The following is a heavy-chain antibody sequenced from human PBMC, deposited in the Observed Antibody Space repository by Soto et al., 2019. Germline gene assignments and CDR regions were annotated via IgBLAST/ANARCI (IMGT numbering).Heavy chain of an antibody. CDR2: IYYSGST. J-gene: IGHJ4*02. Sequence: SETLSLTCTVSGGSISSGDYYWSWIRQPPGKGLEWIGYIYYSGSTYYNPSLKSRVTISVDTSKNQFSLKLSSVTAADTAVYYCARALSYYDFWSGYRPYYFDYWGQGTLVTV. CDR1: GGSISSGDYY. D-gene: IGHD3-3*01. CDR3: ARALSYYDFWSGYRPYYFDY. V-gene: IGHV4-30-4*01.